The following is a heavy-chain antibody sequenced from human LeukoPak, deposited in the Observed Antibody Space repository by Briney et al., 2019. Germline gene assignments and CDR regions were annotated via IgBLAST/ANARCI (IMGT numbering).Heavy chain of an antibody. J-gene: IGHJ4*02. D-gene: IGHD1-26*01. V-gene: IGHV3-30*02. CDR2: IWYGGSNK. CDR3: AKDGSVGATKGYFDY. CDR1: GSTFSSYS. Sequence: PGGSLRLSCAASGSTFSSYSMNWVRQAPGKGLEWVAVIWYGGSNKYYADSVKGRFTISRDNSKNTLYLQMNSLRAEDTAVYYCAKDGSVGATKGYFDYWGQGTLVTVSS.